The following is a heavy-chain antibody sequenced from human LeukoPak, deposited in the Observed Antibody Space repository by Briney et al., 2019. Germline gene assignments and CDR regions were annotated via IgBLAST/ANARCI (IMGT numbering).Heavy chain of an antibody. V-gene: IGHV3-74*01. CDR3: ARTMDYNYAMGV. J-gene: IGHJ6*02. CDR2: INDDVSST. CDR1: GFTFSSYW. D-gene: IGHD2-8*01. Sequence: GGSLRLSCAASGFTFSSYWMHWVRQAPGKGLVWVSRINDDVSSTTYADSVKGRFTISRDNAKNTLYLQMNSLRADDTAVYLCARTMDYNYAMGVWGQGTTVTVSS.